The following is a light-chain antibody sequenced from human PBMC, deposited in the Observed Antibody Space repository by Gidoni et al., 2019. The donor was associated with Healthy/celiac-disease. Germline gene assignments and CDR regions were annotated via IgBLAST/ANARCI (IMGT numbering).Light chain of an antibody. Sequence: QSARTQPAPVPGSPGQSITISCTGTSSDVGGYNYVPWYQQHPGKAPKLMIYDVSKRPSGVSNRFSGSKSGNTASLTISGLQAEDEADYYCSSYTSSNVVFGGGTKLTVL. CDR1: SSDVGGYNY. J-gene: IGLJ2*01. V-gene: IGLV2-14*01. CDR2: DVS. CDR3: SSYTSSNVV.